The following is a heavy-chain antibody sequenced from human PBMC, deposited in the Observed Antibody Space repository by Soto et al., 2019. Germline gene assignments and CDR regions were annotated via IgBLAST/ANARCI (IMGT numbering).Heavy chain of an antibody. Sequence: EVQLVESGGGLVQPGRSLRLSCAASGFTFDDYAMHWVRQAPWKGLEWVSGISWNSGSIGYADSVKGRFTISRDNAKNSLYLQMNSLRAEDTALYYCAKDMPPQYYYGSGSFGFDYWGQGTLVTVSS. V-gene: IGHV3-9*01. CDR1: GFTFDDYA. CDR3: AKDMPPQYYYGSGSFGFDY. CDR2: ISWNSGSI. D-gene: IGHD3-10*01. J-gene: IGHJ4*02.